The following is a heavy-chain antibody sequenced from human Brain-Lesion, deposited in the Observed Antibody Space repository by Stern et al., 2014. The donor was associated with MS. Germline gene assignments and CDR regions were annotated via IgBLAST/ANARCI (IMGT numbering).Heavy chain of an antibody. V-gene: IGHV1-24*01. CDR1: GYTLTEFY. Sequence: QVQLVQSGAEVKKPGASVKVSCKVSGYTLTEFYMHWVRQAPGKGLEWMGGFDPENGETIYAQKFQGRVAMTEDTSTDTAYMELSSLRSEDTAVYYCATGGRVGAPTYYGMDVWGQGTAVTVSS. D-gene: IGHD1-26*01. J-gene: IGHJ6*02. CDR3: ATGGRVGAPTYYGMDV. CDR2: FDPENGET.